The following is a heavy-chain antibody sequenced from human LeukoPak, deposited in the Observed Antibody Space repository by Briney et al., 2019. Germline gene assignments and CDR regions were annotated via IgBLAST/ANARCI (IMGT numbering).Heavy chain of an antibody. CDR1: GGPISSYY. D-gene: IGHD7-27*01. J-gene: IGHJ5*02. CDR3: ARVRWQQNNWGQNWFDP. Sequence: SETLSLTCTVSGGPISSYYWSWIRQPPGKALEWIGYIYYSGSTNYNPSLKSRVTISVDTSKNQFSLKLSSVTAADTAVYYCARVRWQQNNWGQNWFDPWGQGTLVTVSS. CDR2: IYYSGST. V-gene: IGHV4-59*01.